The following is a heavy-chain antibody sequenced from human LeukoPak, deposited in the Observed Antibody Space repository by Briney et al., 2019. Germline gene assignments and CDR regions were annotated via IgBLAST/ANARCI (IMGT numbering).Heavy chain of an antibody. D-gene: IGHD4-17*01. CDR1: GGSISSYY. V-gene: IGHV4-59*01. CDR3: ASSGTVTEYYFDY. Sequence: PSETLSLTCTVSGGSISSYYWSWIRQPPGKGLEWIGYIYYSGSTNYNPSLKSRVTISVDTSKNQFSLKLSSVTAAGTAVYYCASSGTVTEYYFDYWGQGTLVTVSS. CDR2: IYYSGST. J-gene: IGHJ4*02.